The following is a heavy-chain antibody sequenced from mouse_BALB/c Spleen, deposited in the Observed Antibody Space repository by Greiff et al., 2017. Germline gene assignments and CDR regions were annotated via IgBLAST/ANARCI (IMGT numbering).Heavy chain of an antibody. CDR1: GFTFTDYY. CDR3: ARDAYYYAMDY. V-gene: IGHV7-3*02. J-gene: IGHJ4*01. Sequence: EVQLQESGGGLVQPGGSLRFSCATSGFTFTDYYMSWVRQPPGKALEWLGFIRNKANGYTTEYSASVKGRFTISRDNSQSILYLQMNTLRAEDSATYYCARDAYYYAMDYWGQGTSVTVSS. CDR2: IRNKANGYTT.